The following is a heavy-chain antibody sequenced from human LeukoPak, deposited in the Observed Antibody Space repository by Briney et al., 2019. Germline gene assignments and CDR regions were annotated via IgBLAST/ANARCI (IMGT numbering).Heavy chain of an antibody. D-gene: IGHD5-24*01. CDR3: ARHEPLDGYNWDN. CDR1: GGSFSGYY. Sequence: PETLSLTCAVYGGSFSGYYWSRIRQPPGKGLEWIGEINHSGSTNYNPSLKSRVTISVDTSKNQFSLKLSSVTAADTAVYYCARHEPLDGYNWDNWGQGTLVTVSS. V-gene: IGHV4-34*01. CDR2: INHSGST. J-gene: IGHJ4*02.